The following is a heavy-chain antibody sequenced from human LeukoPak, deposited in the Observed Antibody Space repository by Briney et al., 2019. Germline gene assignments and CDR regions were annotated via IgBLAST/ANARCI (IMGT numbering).Heavy chain of an antibody. CDR3: ARHIFCSTSCYLYYYYGMDV. CDR1: GDSISSSNYF. J-gene: IGHJ6*02. D-gene: IGHD2-2*01. V-gene: IGHV4-39*01. Sequence: SETLSLTCTVSGDSISSSNYFWGWIRQPPGKGLEWIGSIYYSGSTYYNPSPKSRVTISVDTSKNQFSLKLSSVTAADTAMYYCARHIFCSTSCYLYYYYGMDVWGQGTTVTVSS. CDR2: IYYSGST.